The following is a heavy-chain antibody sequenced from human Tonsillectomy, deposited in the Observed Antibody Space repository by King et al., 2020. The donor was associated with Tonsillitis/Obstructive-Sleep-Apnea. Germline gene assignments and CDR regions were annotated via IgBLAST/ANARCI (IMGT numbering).Heavy chain of an antibody. CDR1: GDSISGYY. V-gene: IGHV4-59*01. CDR3: AREGAVMNAFDI. CDR2: MYSTGST. J-gene: IGHJ3*02. Sequence: QLQESGPGLVKPSETLSLTCTVSGDSISGYYWSWIRQPPGKGLECIGYMYSTGSTNYNPSLKSRVTISVDTSKNQFSLKLSSVTAADTDIYYCAREGAVMNAFDIWGQGTMVTVSS. D-gene: IGHD2-21*01.